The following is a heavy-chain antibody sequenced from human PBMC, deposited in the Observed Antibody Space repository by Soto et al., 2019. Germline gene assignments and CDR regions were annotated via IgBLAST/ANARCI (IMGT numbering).Heavy chain of an antibody. CDR2: INPNSGAT. J-gene: IGHJ4*02. D-gene: IGHD3-22*01. CDR3: APDYPDRSGYFDH. V-gene: IGHV1-2*02. CDR1: GYRFTGNY. Sequence: ASVKVSCKASGYRFTGNYMQWVRQAPGQGLEYMGWINPNSGATKYAQKFQGRVTMTWDTSISRAYVELSRLRSDDTAVYYCAPDYPDRSGYFDHWGQGTLVTVSS.